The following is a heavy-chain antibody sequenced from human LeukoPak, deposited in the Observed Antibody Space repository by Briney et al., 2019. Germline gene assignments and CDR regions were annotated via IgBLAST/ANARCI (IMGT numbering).Heavy chain of an antibody. Sequence: GGSLRLSCAASGFTFSSYGMNWVRQAPGKGVEGVSSISSSSSYIYYADSVKGRFTISRDNAKNSVSLQMKSVRAEDTAVYYCAREWYDYGGGSEGYWGQGTLVSVSS. CDR2: ISSSSSYI. V-gene: IGHV3-21*01. CDR1: GFTFSSYG. D-gene: IGHD4-23*01. J-gene: IGHJ4*02. CDR3: AREWYDYGGGSEGY.